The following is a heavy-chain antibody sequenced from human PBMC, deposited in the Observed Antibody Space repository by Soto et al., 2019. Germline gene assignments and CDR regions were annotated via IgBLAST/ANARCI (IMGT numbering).Heavy chain of an antibody. V-gene: IGHV4-34*01. CDR2: INHSGST. J-gene: IGHJ4*02. CDR1: GGSFSGYY. CDR3: ARHRRYDVNYFFTY. D-gene: IGHD5-12*01. Sequence: SETLSLTCAVYGGSFSGYYWSWIRQPPGKGLEWIGEINHSGSTNYNPSLKSRVTISVDTSKNQFSLKLSSVTAADTAVYYCARHRRYDVNYFFTYGGQGTLVTPSS.